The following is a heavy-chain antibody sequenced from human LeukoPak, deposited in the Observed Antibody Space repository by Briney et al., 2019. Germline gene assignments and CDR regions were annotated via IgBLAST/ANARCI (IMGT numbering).Heavy chain of an antibody. CDR1: GGSISSYY. CDR2: IYYSGST. Sequence: SETLSLTCSVSGGSISSYYWSWIRQPPGKGLEWIGYIYYSGSTNYNPSLKSRVTISVDTSKSQFPLKLSSVTAADTAVYYCARDRPPFDLWGRGTLVTVSS. V-gene: IGHV4-59*01. J-gene: IGHJ2*01. CDR3: ARDRPPFDL.